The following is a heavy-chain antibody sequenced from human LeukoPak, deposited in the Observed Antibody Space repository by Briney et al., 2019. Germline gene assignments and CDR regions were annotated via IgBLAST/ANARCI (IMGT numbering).Heavy chain of an antibody. CDR1: GFTFSSSW. V-gene: IGHV3-74*01. J-gene: IGHJ4*02. Sequence: GGSLRLSCAASGFTFSSSWMFWVRQAPGKGLVWVSRINSDESITTYADSVKGRFTISRDNAKNTLYLQMNSLRAEDTAVYYCARGLVPGFLDYWGQGTPVTVSS. CDR2: INSDESIT. D-gene: IGHD4-11*01. CDR3: ARGLVPGFLDY.